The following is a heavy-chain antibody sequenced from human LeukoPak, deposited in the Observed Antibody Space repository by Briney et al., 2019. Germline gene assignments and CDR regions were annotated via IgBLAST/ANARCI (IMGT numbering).Heavy chain of an antibody. V-gene: IGHV4-39*07. CDR3: ARGDDPYSSSWCWFDP. Sequence: SETLSLTCTVSGGSISSRNYYWGWVRQPPGKGLEWIGEIYHSGSTNYNPSLKSRVTISVDKSKNQFSLKLSSVTAADTAVYYCARGDDPYSSSWCWFDPWGQGTLVTVSS. J-gene: IGHJ5*02. CDR1: GGSISSRNYY. CDR2: IYHSGST. D-gene: IGHD6-13*01.